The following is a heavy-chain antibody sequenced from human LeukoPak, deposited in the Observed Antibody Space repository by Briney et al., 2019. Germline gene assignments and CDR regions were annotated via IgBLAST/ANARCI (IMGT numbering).Heavy chain of an antibody. CDR3: ARDSYSDYVGDWFDP. V-gene: IGHV1-2*02. CDR1: GYTFAAYF. CDR2: INPNSGGI. J-gene: IGHJ5*02. D-gene: IGHD4-11*01. Sequence: ASLKVSCKASGYTFAAYFIHWVRQSPGQGVEWMGWINPNSGGIKYAQKFQGRVTMTRDTSISTAYMELSRLRSDDTAVYYCARDSYSDYVGDWFDPWGHGTLVTVSS.